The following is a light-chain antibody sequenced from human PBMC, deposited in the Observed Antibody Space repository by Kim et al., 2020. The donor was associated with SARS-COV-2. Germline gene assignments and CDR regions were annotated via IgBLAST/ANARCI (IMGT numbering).Light chain of an antibody. Sequence: ASVGDRVTITCRASQSISSWLAWYQQKPGKAPQLLIHAASSLQSGVPSRFSGSGSGTDFTLTISSLQAEDFATYYCQQANSFPLTFGGGTKVDIK. CDR3: QQANSFPLT. J-gene: IGKJ4*01. V-gene: IGKV1-12*01. CDR1: QSISSW. CDR2: AAS.